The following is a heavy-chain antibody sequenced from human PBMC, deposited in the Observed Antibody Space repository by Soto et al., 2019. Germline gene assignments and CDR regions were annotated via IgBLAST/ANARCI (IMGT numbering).Heavy chain of an antibody. V-gene: IGHV4-39*01. CDR3: ARRTVTNDY. J-gene: IGHJ4*02. Sequence: SETLSLTCTVSGGSISSSSYYWGWIRQPPGKGLEWIGSIYYSGSTYYNPSLKSRVTISVDTSKNQFSLKLSSVTAADTAVYYCARRTVTNDYWGQGTLVTVSS. CDR2: IYYSGST. CDR1: GGSISSSSYY. D-gene: IGHD4-17*01.